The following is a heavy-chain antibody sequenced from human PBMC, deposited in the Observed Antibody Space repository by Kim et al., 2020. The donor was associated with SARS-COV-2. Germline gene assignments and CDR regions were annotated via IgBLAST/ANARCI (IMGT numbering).Heavy chain of an antibody. Sequence: GESLKISCKGSGYSFTSYWISWVRQMPGKGLEWMGRIDPSDSYTNYSPSFQGHVTISTDKSISTAYLQWSSLKASDTAMYYCARHAGYSSSWYITGVGGYFDYWGQGTLVTVSS. CDR2: IDPSDSYT. J-gene: IGHJ4*02. CDR3: ARHAGYSSSWYITGVGGYFDY. V-gene: IGHV5-10-1*01. D-gene: IGHD6-13*01. CDR1: GYSFTSYW.